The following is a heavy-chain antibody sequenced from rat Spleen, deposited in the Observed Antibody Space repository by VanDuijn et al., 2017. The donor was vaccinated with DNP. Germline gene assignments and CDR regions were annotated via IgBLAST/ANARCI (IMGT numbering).Heavy chain of an antibody. CDR2: INSAGST. CDR1: GYSITSNFR. CDR3: AVQLGVFDY. D-gene: IGHD5-1*01. V-gene: IGHV3-3*01. J-gene: IGHJ2*01. Sequence: EVQLQESGPGLVKPSQSLSLTCSVTGYSITSNFRWSWIRKFPGNTLEWMGYINSAGSTEYNPSLQSRISITRDTSKNQFFLPMNSVITEDTATYYCAVQLGVFDYWGQGVMVTGSS.